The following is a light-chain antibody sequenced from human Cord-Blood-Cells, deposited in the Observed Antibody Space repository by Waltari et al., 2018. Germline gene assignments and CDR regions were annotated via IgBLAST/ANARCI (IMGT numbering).Light chain of an antibody. J-gene: IGLJ2*01. CDR1: NIGSKR. CDR3: QVWDSSSDVV. V-gene: IGLV3-21*04. CDR2: CDS. Sequence: VLTQPPSGSVAPGTTARITRGGNNIGSKRVLWYQQKPGKAPVLVIYCDSDRPSGIPERFSGSNSGNTATLTISRVEAGDEADYYCQVWDSSSDVVFGGGTKLTVL.